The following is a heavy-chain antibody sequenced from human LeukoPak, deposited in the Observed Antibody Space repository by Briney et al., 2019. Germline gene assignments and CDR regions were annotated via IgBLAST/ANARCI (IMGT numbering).Heavy chain of an antibody. J-gene: IGHJ4*02. CDR3: ARDKSYYDSSGYLH. CDR2: MNGDGSST. CDR1: GFTFSTHW. V-gene: IGHV3-74*01. Sequence: GGSLRLSCAASGFTFSTHWMHWVRQAPGKGLVWVSRMNGDGSSTKYADSVKGRFTISRDNAKNTLYLQMNSLRAEDTAVYYCARDKSYYDSSGYLHWGQGTLVTVSS. D-gene: IGHD3-22*01.